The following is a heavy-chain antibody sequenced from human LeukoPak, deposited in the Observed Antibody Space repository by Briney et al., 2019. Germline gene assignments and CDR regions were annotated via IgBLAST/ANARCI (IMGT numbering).Heavy chain of an antibody. J-gene: IGHJ4*02. CDR2: IYYSGST. D-gene: IGHD5-24*01. Sequence: SETLSLTCTVSGGSISSRSYYWGWIRQPPGKGLEWIGSIYYSGSTYYNPSLKSRVTISIDTSKNQFSLKLSSVTAADTAVYYCARQEMAMSPLDYWGQGTLVTVSS. CDR1: GGSISSRSYY. V-gene: IGHV4-39*01. CDR3: ARQEMAMSPLDY.